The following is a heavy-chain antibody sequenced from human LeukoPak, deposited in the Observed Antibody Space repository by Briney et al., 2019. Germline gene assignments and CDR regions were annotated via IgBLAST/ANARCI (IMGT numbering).Heavy chain of an antibody. V-gene: IGHV3-30-3*01. CDR3: ARPDSSSWYFSIVGY. J-gene: IGHJ4*02. CDR1: GFTFSSYA. CDR2: ISYDGSNK. D-gene: IGHD6-13*01. Sequence: AGGSLRLSCAASGFTFSSYAMSWVRQAPGKGLEWVAVISYDGSNKYYADSVKGRFTISRDNSKNTLYLQMNSLRAEDTAVYYCARPDSSSWYFSIVGYWGQGTLVTVSS.